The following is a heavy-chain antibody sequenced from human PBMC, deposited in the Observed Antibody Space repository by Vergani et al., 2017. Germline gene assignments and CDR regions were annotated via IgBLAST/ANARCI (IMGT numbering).Heavy chain of an antibody. CDR3: ARVWQQLVPDY. CDR2: SYHSGST. CDR1: GYSISSGYY. J-gene: IGHJ4*02. V-gene: IGHV4-38-2*02. D-gene: IGHD6-13*01. Sequence: QVQLQESGPGLVKPSETLSLTCTVSGYSISSGYYWGWIRQPPGKGLEWIGSSYHSGSTYYNPSLKSRVTIAVDTSKNQFSLKLSSVTAADTAVYYCARVWQQLVPDYWGQGTLVTVSS.